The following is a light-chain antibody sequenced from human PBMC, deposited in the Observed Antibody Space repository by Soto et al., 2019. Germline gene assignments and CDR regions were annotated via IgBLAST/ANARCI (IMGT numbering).Light chain of an antibody. V-gene: IGKV1-9*01. J-gene: IGKJ2*01. CDR2: AAS. CDR3: QQLNSYPYT. CDR1: QGISSY. Sequence: IQLTQSPSSLSASVGDRVTITCRANQGISSYLAWYQQKPGKAPKLLLYAASTLQSGVPSRFSGSGSGTDFTLTISSLQPEDFATYYCQQLNSYPYTFGQGTNLEIK.